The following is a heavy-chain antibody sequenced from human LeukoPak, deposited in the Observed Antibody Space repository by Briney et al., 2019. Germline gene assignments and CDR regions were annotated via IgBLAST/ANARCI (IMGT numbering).Heavy chain of an antibody. J-gene: IGHJ4*02. V-gene: IGHV1-2*02. CDR2: INPNSGGT. Sequence: ASVKVSCKASGYTFTGYYMHWVRQAPGQGLEWMGWINPNSGGTNYAQKFQGRVTMTRDTSISTAYMELSRLRSDDTAVYYCARDQDDYEPYYFDCWGQGTLVTVSS. CDR3: ARDQDDYEPYYFDC. D-gene: IGHD3-16*01. CDR1: GYTFTGYY.